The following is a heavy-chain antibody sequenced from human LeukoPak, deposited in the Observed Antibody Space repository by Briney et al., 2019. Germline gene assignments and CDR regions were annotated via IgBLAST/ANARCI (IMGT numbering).Heavy chain of an antibody. D-gene: IGHD5-24*01. CDR2: IYYSGST. Sequence: SETLSLTCTVSGGSISSSSYYWGWIRQPPGRGLEWIGSIYYSGSTYYNPSLKSRVTISVDTSKNQFSLKLSSVTAADTAVYYCARGARAGYNLEPFDYWGQGTLVTVSS. CDR3: ARGARAGYNLEPFDY. V-gene: IGHV4-39*01. J-gene: IGHJ4*02. CDR1: GGSISSSSYY.